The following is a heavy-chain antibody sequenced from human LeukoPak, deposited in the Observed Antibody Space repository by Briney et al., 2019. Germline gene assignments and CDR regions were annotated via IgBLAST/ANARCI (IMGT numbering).Heavy chain of an antibody. CDR2: MYSSGST. V-gene: IGHV4-39*07. D-gene: IGHD3-10*01. J-gene: IGHJ3*02. CDR3: ARDLWWNRYYDAFDI. CDR1: GGSISSSSYY. Sequence: SETLSLTCTVSGGSISSSSYYWGWIRQPPGKGLEWIGRMYSSGSTYYNPSLKSRVTISVDTSKNQFSLKLSSVTAADTAVYYCARDLWWNRYYDAFDIWGQGTMVTVSS.